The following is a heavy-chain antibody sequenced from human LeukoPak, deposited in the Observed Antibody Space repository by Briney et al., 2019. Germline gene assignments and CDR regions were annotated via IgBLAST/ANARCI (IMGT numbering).Heavy chain of an antibody. CDR2: IYYSGST. J-gene: IGHJ4*02. CDR3: TRGDWNHVYFDY. Sequence: PSETLSLTCTVSGRSISSHYWTWARQPPGKGLEWIGYIYYSGSTTYNPSLKSRVTISVGTSKMQFSLKMSSVTAADTAVYYCTRGDWNHVYFDYWGQGTLVTVSS. CDR1: GRSISSHY. D-gene: IGHD1-1*01. V-gene: IGHV4-59*11.